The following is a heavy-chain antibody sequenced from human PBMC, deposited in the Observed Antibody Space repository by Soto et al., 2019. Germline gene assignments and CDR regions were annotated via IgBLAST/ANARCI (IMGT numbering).Heavy chain of an antibody. CDR2: IYPGDSDT. J-gene: IGHJ4*02. CDR1: GYSFITYW. CDR3: ARPHCGNHCQGGYYLDY. D-gene: IGHD2-21*01. Sequence: GESLKISCKGSGYSFITYWIGWVRQMPGKGLEWMGIIYPGDSDTRYSPSFQGQVTISADKSISTAYLQWSSLKASDTAMYYCARPHCGNHCQGGYYLDYWGQGTLVTVSS. V-gene: IGHV5-51*01.